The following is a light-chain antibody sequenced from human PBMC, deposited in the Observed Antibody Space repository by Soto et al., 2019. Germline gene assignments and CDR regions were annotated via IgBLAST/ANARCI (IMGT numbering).Light chain of an antibody. CDR1: ESVDIY. CDR2: HSS. J-gene: IGKJ4*01. V-gene: IGKV3-11*01. Sequence: ETVLTQSPATLSLSPGETATLSCRASESVDIYLAGYQQKPGQAPRLLIYHSSNRATGIPARFSGSGSGTDFTLTITSLEPEDSAVYYCQQRRNWPPLTFGGGTRVEI. CDR3: QQRRNWPPLT.